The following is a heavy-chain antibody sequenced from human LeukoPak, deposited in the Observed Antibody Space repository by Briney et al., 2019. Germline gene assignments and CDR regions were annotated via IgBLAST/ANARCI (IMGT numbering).Heavy chain of an antibody. CDR2: IYYSGST. CDR3: VRLKGYASGWYPSYYFDY. Sequence: PSETLSLTCTVSSGSIDSGRYYWSWIRQPPGKGLEWIGYIYYSGSTDYSPSLKSRVTISVDTPKNQFSLKLTSVTAAETAVYYCVRLKGYASGWYPSYYFDYWGQGTLVTVSS. V-gene: IGHV4-30-4*01. D-gene: IGHD6-19*01. CDR1: SGSIDSGRYY. J-gene: IGHJ4*02.